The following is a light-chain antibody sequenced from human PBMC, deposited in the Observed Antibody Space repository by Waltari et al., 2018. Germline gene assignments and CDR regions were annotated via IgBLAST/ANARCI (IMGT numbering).Light chain of an antibody. CDR2: WAS. J-gene: IGKJ5*01. V-gene: IGKV4-1*01. CDR1: QTLLYSSNNKNY. CDR3: QQYYSTPPT. Sequence: DIVMTQSPDSLAVSLGERATINCKSSQTLLYSSNNKNYLAWYQQKPGQPPKLLIYWASARKSGVPDRFSGSGSGTDFTLTISSLQAEDVAVYYCQQYYSTPPTFGQGTRLEIK.